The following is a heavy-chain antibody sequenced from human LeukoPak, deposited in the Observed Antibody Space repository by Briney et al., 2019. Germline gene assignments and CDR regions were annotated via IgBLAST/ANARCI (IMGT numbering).Heavy chain of an antibody. V-gene: IGHV4-61*05. J-gene: IGHJ4*02. Sequence: SETLSLTCTVSGGSISSSSYYWGWIRQPPGKGLEWIGYIYYSGSTNYNPSLKSRVTISVDTSKNQFSLKLSSVTAADTAVYYCARAPIHIVVVPAAQLYFDYWGQGTLVTVSS. D-gene: IGHD2-2*01. CDR2: IYYSGST. CDR1: GGSISSSSYY. CDR3: ARAPIHIVVVPAAQLYFDY.